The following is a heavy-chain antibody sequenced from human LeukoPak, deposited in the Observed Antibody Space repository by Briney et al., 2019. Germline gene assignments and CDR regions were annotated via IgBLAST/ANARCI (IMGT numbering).Heavy chain of an antibody. J-gene: IGHJ4*02. CDR1: GFMFTKAW. CDR2: IKSKTDGGTR. V-gene: IGHV3-15*01. D-gene: IGHD3-10*01. Sequence: GGSLRLSCAASGFMFTKAWMNWVRQAPGKGLEWVGRIKSKTDGGTRDYAAPVKGRFTISRDDSKNTLYLQMNSLKTEDTAVYYCARDLTVRGFGELGYWGQGTLVTVSS. CDR3: ARDLTVRGFGELGY.